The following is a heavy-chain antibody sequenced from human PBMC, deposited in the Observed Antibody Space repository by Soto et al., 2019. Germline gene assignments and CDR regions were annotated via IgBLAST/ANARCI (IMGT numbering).Heavy chain of an antibody. D-gene: IGHD2-2*01. Sequence: SETLSLTCTVSGGSISSSSWSWIRQPPGRGLEWIGYIYNNGRTDYNPSLKSRVTISVDTSKNHFSLKLSSVTPADTAVYYCARARFCTSTSCYHYFDFWGQGTLVTVSS. V-gene: IGHV4-59*01. CDR2: IYNNGRT. CDR1: GGSISSSS. CDR3: ARARFCTSTSCYHYFDF. J-gene: IGHJ4*02.